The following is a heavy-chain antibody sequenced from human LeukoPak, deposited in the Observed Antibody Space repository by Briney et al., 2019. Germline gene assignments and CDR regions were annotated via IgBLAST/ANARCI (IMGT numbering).Heavy chain of an antibody. J-gene: IGHJ3*01. Sequence: SETLSLTCTVPGASIRNDNYFWSWVRQPPGEGLEWIGYIYHSGSAHYNPSLKSRVTISVDTSKNQFSLRLSSVTAADTAVYYCAREVISPADSDGFDLWGQGTMVTVSS. CDR3: AREVISPADSDGFDL. V-gene: IGHV4-30-4*08. CDR1: GASIRNDNYF. D-gene: IGHD2-2*01. CDR2: IYHSGSA.